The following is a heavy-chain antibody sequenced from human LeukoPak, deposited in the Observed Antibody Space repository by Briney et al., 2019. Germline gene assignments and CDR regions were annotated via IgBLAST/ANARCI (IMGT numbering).Heavy chain of an antibody. J-gene: IGHJ3*02. D-gene: IGHD6-13*01. V-gene: IGHV3-7*01. CDR2: IKQDGSEK. CDR3: ARVGIAAPADAFDI. CDR1: GFTFSSYW. Sequence: GGSLRLSCAASGFTFSSYWMTWVRQAPGKGLEWVANIKQDGSEKYYVDSVKGRFSISRDNAKNSLYLQMNSLRAEDTAVYYCARVGIAAPADAFDIWGQGTMVTVSS.